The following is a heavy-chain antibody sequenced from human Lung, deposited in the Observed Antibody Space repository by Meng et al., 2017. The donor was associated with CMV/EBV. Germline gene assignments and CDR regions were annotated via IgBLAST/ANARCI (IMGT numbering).Heavy chain of an antibody. CDR2: IYYSGST. CDR1: GGSISSGGYY. J-gene: IGHJ6*02. V-gene: IGHV4-31*03. Sequence: SETLSLXCTVSGGSISSGGYYWSWIRQHPGKGLEWIGYIYYSGSTYYNPSLKSRVTISVDTSKNQFSLKLSSVTAADTAVYYCARDRCSSTSCYFGSYYYGMDVWXQGNXVTVSS. D-gene: IGHD2-2*01. CDR3: ARDRCSSTSCYFGSYYYGMDV.